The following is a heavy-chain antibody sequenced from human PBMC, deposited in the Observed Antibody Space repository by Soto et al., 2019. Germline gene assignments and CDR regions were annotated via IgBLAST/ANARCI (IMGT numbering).Heavy chain of an antibody. J-gene: IGHJ4*02. CDR1: GYRFTNYW. CDR3: ARRNYYDSGRFYFDY. V-gene: IGHV5-51*01. D-gene: IGHD3-10*01. Sequence: GESLNISCTGSGYRFTNYWIGWVRQMPGKGLEWMGIIYPGDSDTRYSPSFQGQVTMSADKSISTAYLQWSSLKASDTAMYYCARRNYYDSGRFYFDYWGQGTLVTVSS. CDR2: IYPGDSDT.